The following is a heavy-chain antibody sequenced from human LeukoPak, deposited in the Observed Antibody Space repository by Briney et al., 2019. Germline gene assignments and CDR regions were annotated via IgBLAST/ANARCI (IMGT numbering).Heavy chain of an antibody. CDR1: GYTFTSYG. Sequence: ASVKVSCKASGYTFTSYGISWVRQAPGQGPVWMGWISAYNGSTNYAQKLQGRVTMTTDTSTSTAYMELRSLRSDDTAVYYCARDPPIVGARGAFDIWGQGTMVTVSS. CDR3: ARDPPIVGARGAFDI. V-gene: IGHV1-18*01. D-gene: IGHD1-26*01. J-gene: IGHJ3*02. CDR2: ISAYNGST.